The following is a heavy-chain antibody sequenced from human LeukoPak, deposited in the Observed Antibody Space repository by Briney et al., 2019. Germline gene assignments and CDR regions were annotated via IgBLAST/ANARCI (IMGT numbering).Heavy chain of an antibody. J-gene: IGHJ5*02. D-gene: IGHD6-19*01. CDR3: ARAPRLAPPRFDP. CDR1: GGSISSYY. CDR2: IYYSGST. Sequence: SETLSLTCTVSGGSISSYYWSWIRQPPGKGLEWIGYIYYSGSTNYNPSLKSRVTISVDTSENQFSLKLSSVTAADTAVYYCARAPRLAPPRFDPWGQGNLVTVSS. V-gene: IGHV4-59*01.